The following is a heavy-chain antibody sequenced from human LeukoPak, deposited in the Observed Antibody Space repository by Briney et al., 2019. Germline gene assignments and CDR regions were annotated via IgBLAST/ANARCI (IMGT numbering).Heavy chain of an antibody. CDR1: GFTFSNAW. D-gene: IGHD5-12*01. CDR2: IKSKTDGGTT. J-gene: IGHJ4*02. Sequence: GGSLRLSCAASGFTFSNAWMSWVRQAPGKGLEWVGCIKSKTDGGTTDYAAPVKGRFTISRDDSKNTLYLQMNSLKTEDTAVYYCTTAGYSGYDGFDYWGQGTLVTVSS. V-gene: IGHV3-15*01. CDR3: TTAGYSGYDGFDY.